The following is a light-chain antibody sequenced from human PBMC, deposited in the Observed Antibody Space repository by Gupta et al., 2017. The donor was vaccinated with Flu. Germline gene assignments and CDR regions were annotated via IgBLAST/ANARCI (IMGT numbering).Light chain of an antibody. CDR3: HQSRSIPLT. V-gene: IGKV6-21*01. CDR2: SAS. Sequence: VLTKSPNFQSVTPMGAVTITCRASESVGRSLHWYQQKAGQSPKLLIKSASQSLSGVPARFSGGGSGTDFTLTINSLESEDAATYYCHQSRSIPLTFGGGTKVEIK. J-gene: IGKJ4*01. CDR1: ESVGRS.